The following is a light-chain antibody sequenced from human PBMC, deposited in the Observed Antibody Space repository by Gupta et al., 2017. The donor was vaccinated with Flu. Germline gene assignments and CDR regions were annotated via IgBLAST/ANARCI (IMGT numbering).Light chain of an antibody. CDR1: SSNIGNNY. CDR2: RNN. Sequence: QAVLTQPPSASGTPGQRVTISCSGSSSNIGNNYVYWYWQLPGTASKLLIFRNNHRPSGVPDRFSGSKSGTSASLAIAGLRSEDEADYYCSAWDDSLSAWVFGGGTKLTVL. V-gene: IGLV1-47*01. CDR3: SAWDDSLSAWV. J-gene: IGLJ3*02.